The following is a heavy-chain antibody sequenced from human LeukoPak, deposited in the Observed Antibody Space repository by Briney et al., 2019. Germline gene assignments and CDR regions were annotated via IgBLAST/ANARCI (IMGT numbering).Heavy chain of an antibody. CDR1: GYSNSSGYY. Sequence: SETLSLTCGVSGYSNSSGYYWGWIRQPPGKGLEWIGNVSHSGTPYYNPSLKSRLTISVDTSENQFSLKLTSVTAADTAVYYCASLNGRVFDYWGQGTLVTVSS. V-gene: IGHV4-38-2*01. J-gene: IGHJ4*02. CDR2: VSHSGTP. D-gene: IGHD1-26*01. CDR3: ASLNGRVFDY.